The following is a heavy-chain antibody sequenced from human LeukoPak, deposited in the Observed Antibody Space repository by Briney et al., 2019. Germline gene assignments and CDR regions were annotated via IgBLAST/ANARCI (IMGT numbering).Heavy chain of an antibody. CDR3: ASEDWGSYFDY. V-gene: IGHV4-59*01. J-gene: IGHJ4*02. CDR2: IYYSGST. CDR1: GGSISSFY. Sequence: SETLSLTCTVSGGSISSFYWSWIRQPPGKGLEWIGYIYYSGSTNYNPSLKSRVTISVDTSKNQFSLKLSSVTAADTAVYYCASEDWGSYFDYWGQGTLVTVSS. D-gene: IGHD3-16*01.